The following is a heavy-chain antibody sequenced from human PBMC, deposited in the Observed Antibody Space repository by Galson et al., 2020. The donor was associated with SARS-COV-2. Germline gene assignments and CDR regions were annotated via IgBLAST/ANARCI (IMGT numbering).Heavy chain of an antibody. CDR3: ARSGESSRYCSGGSCYSRVDY. J-gene: IGHJ4*02. Sequence: GESLKISCKGFGYSFTNYWIGWVRQMPGKGLEWMGILYPGDSDTRYSPSFQGQVTISADQSISTVYLQWSSLKASDSAMYYCARSGESSRYCSGGSCYSRVDYWGQGTLVIVSS. V-gene: IGHV5-51*01. CDR1: GYSFTNYW. D-gene: IGHD2-15*01. CDR2: LYPGDSDT.